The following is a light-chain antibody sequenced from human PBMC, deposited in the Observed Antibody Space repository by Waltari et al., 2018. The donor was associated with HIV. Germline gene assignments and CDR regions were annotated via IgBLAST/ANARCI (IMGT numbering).Light chain of an antibody. J-gene: IGLJ2*01. CDR1: SSNIGSNT. CDR2: SNN. V-gene: IGLV1-44*01. CDR3: AAWDNSLNVVV. Sequence: QSVLTQHPSASGTPGQRVTISCSGSSSNIGSNTVNWYHQLPGTAPKLLIYSNNQRPSGVPDRFSGSKSVTSASLAISGLQSEDEAYYYCAAWDNSLNVVVFGGGTKLTVL.